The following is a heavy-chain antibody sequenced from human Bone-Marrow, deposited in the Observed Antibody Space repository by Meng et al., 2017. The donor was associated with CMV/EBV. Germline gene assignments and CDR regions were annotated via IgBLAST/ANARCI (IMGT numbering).Heavy chain of an antibody. V-gene: IGHV1-69*10. D-gene: IGHD2-2*01. Sequence: SVKVSCKASGGTFSSYAISWVRQAPGQGLEWMGGIIPILGIANYAQKFQGRVTITADKSTSTAYMELSSLRSEDTAVYYCARSFVRSTSYDPLYYFDYWGQGTLVTVSS. CDR2: IIPILGIA. J-gene: IGHJ4*02. CDR3: ARSFVRSTSYDPLYYFDY. CDR1: GGTFSSYA.